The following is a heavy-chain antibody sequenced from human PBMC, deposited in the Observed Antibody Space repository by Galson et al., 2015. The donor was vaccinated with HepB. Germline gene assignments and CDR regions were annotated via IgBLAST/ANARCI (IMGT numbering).Heavy chain of an antibody. V-gene: IGHV1-58*01. CDR2: IVVGSGNT. CDR3: AALPYGDYARDY. CDR1: GFTFTSSA. D-gene: IGHD4-17*01. Sequence: SVKVSCKASGFTFTSSAVQWVRQARGQRLEWIGWIVVGSGNTNYAQKFQERVTITRDMSTSTAYMELSSLRSEDTAVYYCAALPYGDYARDYWGQGTLVTVSS. J-gene: IGHJ4*02.